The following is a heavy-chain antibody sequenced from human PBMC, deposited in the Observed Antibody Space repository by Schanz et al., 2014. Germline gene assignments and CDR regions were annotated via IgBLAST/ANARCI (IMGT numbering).Heavy chain of an antibody. CDR3: ARGLVRGVMFDL. CDR2: IYYSGST. D-gene: IGHD3-10*01. CDR1: GVTISSYY. J-gene: IGHJ5*02. Sequence: QVQLQESGPGLVKPSETLSLTCTVSGVTISSYYWSWIRQPPGKGLEWIGYIYYSGSTNYKPSLKRRVTISVDTYKNQISLKLSVATAADTAVYYCARGLVRGVMFDLWGQGTLVTVS. V-gene: IGHV4-59*01.